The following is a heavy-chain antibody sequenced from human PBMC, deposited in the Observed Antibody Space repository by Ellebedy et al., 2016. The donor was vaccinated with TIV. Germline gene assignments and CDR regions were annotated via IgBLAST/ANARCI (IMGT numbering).Heavy chain of an antibody. Sequence: PGGSLRLSCAASGFPFSTYAMHWVRQPPGKGLEWVAAISYDGSNQFYAHSVKGRFTISRDNSKNTLYLQMNSLRADDAAVYYCAKEQTNHYFDSWGQGTLVTVSS. CDR1: GFPFSTYA. J-gene: IGHJ4*02. CDR2: ISYDGSNQ. CDR3: AKEQTNHYFDS. V-gene: IGHV3-30-3*01. D-gene: IGHD1-14*01.